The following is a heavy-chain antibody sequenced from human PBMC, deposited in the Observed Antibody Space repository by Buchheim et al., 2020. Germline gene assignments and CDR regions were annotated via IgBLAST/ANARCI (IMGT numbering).Heavy chain of an antibody. CDR1: GFTFSSYW. CDR2: IKQDGSEK. V-gene: IGHV3-7*01. CDR3: ARERYCSGGSCYYYYYYGMDV. D-gene: IGHD2-15*01. Sequence: EVQLVESGGGLVQPGGSLRLSCAASGFTFSSYWMSWVRQAPGKGLEWVANIKQDGSEKYYVDSVKGRFTISRDNAKNSLYLQMSSLRAEDTAVYYCARERYCSGGSCYYYYYYGMDVWGQGTT. J-gene: IGHJ6*02.